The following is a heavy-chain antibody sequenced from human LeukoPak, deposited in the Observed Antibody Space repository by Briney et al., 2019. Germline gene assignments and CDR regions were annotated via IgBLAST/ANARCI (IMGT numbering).Heavy chain of an antibody. J-gene: IGHJ4*02. D-gene: IGHD3-10*01. V-gene: IGHV6-1*01. Sequence: SQTLSLTCAISGDFVSTDSAAWIWTRQSPSRGLEWLARTYYRSKWFNAYALSVESRIIVNPDTSKNQFSLQLNYVTPEDTAVYYCARESRSCFDYWGQGTLVTISS. CDR2: TYYRSKWFN. CDR3: ARESRSCFDY. CDR1: GDFVSTDSAA.